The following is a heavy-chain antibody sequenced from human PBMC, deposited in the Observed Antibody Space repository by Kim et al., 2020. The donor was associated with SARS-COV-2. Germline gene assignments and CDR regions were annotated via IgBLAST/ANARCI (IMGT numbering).Heavy chain of an antibody. J-gene: IGHJ4*02. Sequence: ASVKVSCKASGYTFSSYGISWVRQAPGQGLEWVGWISTYTGDTNYAQNFQDRVTMTTDTSTSTAYMELRSLRSDDTAGYYCGRDTVAWQGSGSPVGDWGQGAIVTVSS. CDR1: GYTFSSYG. D-gene: IGHD3-10*01. V-gene: IGHV1-18*04. CDR3: GRDTVAWQGSGSPVGD. CDR2: ISTYTGDT.